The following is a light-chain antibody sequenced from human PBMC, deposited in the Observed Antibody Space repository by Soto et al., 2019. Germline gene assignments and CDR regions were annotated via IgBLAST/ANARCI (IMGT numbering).Light chain of an antibody. CDR2: GAS. J-gene: IGKJ5*01. V-gene: IGKV3-20*01. CDR1: QGVSRK. CDR3: QQYGSSPRT. Sequence: IVLTHSPSNLPVGPGERVTFSCRASQGVSRKLAWYQHKPGQAPRLLISGASTGATGIPARFSGSGSGTDFTLTISRLEPEDFAVYYCQQYGSSPRTFGQGTRLEIK.